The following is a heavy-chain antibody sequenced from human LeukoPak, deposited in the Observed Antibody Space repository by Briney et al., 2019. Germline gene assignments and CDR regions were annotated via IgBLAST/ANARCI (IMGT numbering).Heavy chain of an antibody. D-gene: IGHD3-22*01. Sequence: GGSLRLSCAASGFPFSSHWLSWFRQSPEKGLEWVANIKQDGSEKYYLDSVKGRFTISRDNSKNTLYLQMNSLRAEDTAVYYCARGAHYYDSSGPLDYWGQGTLVTVSS. CDR2: IKQDGSEK. J-gene: IGHJ4*02. CDR1: GFPFSSHW. V-gene: IGHV3-7*01. CDR3: ARGAHYYDSSGPLDY.